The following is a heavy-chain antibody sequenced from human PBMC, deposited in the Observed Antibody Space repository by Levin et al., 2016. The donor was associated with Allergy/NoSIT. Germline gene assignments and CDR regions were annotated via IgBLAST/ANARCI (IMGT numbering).Heavy chain of an antibody. J-gene: IGHJ6*03. CDR3: ARKSGYGSPPVYYYYYMDV. Sequence: SVKVSCKASGYTFTIYGVSWVRQAPGQGLEWMGGIIPIFGTANYAQKFQGRVTITADESTSTAYMELSSLRSEDTAVYYCARKSGYGSPPVYYYYYMDVWGKGTTVTVSS. CDR2: IIPIFGTA. V-gene: IGHV1-69*13. D-gene: IGHD3-10*01. CDR1: GYTFTIYG.